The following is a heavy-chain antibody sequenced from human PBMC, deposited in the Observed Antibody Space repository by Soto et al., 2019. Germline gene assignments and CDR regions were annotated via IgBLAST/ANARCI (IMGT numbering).Heavy chain of an antibody. J-gene: IGHJ5*02. CDR3: ARDLIFDYGVGGNPNWFDP. D-gene: IGHD4-17*01. CDR2: ISSSSSYI. Sequence: EVQLVESGGGLVKPGWSLRLSCAASGFTFSSYSMNWVRQAPGKGLEWVSSISSSSSYIYYADSVKGRFTISRDNAKNSLYLQMNSLRAEDTAVYYCARDLIFDYGVGGNPNWFDPWGQGTLVTVSS. V-gene: IGHV3-21*01. CDR1: GFTFSSYS.